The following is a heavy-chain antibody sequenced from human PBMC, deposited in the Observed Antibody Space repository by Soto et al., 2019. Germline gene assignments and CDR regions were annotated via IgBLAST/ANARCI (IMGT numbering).Heavy chain of an antibody. CDR1: GFTFSSYA. CDR3: AKRPGILEWLLYNWFDP. V-gene: IGHV3-23*01. Sequence: GGSLRLSCAASGFTFSSYAMSWVRQAPGKGLEWVSAISGSGGSTYYADSVKGRFTISRDNSKNTLYLQMNSLRAEDTAVYYCAKRPGILEWLLYNWFDPWGQGTLVTVSS. D-gene: IGHD3-3*01. J-gene: IGHJ5*02. CDR2: ISGSGGST.